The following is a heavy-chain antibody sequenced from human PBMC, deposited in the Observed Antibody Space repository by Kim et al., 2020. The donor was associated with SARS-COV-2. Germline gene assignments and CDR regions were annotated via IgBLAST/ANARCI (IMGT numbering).Heavy chain of an antibody. V-gene: IGHV3-15*01. CDR3: TTITMVRGVMGY. D-gene: IGHD3-10*01. Sequence: DYTTPVKGRFTLSREYSKNTLYLQMNSLKTEGTAVYYCTTITMVRGVMGYWGQGTLGTVSS. J-gene: IGHJ4*02.